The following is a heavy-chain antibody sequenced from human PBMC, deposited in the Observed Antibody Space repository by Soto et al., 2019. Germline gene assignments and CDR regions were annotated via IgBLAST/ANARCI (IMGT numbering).Heavy chain of an antibody. J-gene: IGHJ4*02. CDR3: ARASTTVTTLDY. CDR1: GGSISRYS. Sequence: SETLSLTCTVSGGSISRYSWSWIRQPPGKGLEWIGYIYHSGSTYYNPSLKSRVTISVDRSKNQFSLKLSSVTAADTAVYYCARASTTVTTLDYWGQGTLVTVSS. V-gene: IGHV4-30-2*01. D-gene: IGHD4-17*01. CDR2: IYHSGST.